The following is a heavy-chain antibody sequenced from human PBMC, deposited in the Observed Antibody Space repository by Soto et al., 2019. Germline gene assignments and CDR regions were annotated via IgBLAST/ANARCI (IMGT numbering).Heavy chain of an antibody. CDR1: GFTFSSYA. Sequence: GGSLRLSCAASGFTFSSYAMSWVRQAPGKGLEWVSTISGSGGSTYYAGSVKGRFTISRDNSKNTLYLQMNSLRAEDTAVYYCAKDLTYDNSGYYYVFDYWGQGTLVTVSS. J-gene: IGHJ4*02. D-gene: IGHD3-22*01. CDR3: AKDLTYDNSGYYYVFDY. V-gene: IGHV3-23*01. CDR2: ISGSGGST.